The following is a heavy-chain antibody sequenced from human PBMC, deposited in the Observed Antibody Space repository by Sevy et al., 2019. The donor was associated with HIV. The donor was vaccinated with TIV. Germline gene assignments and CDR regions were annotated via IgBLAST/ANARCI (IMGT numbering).Heavy chain of an antibody. V-gene: IGHV3-7*03. CDR2: IKQDGSEK. CDR3: ARGAAYYDIWSGPFNYYYYYGMDV. D-gene: IGHD3-3*01. J-gene: IGHJ6*02. CDR1: GFTFSSYW. Sequence: GGSLRLSCAASGFTFSSYWMSWVRQAPGKGLEWVANIKQDGSEKYYVDSVKGRFTISRDNAKNSLYLQMNSLRAEDTAVYYCARGAAYYDIWSGPFNYYYYYGMDVWGQGTTVTVSS.